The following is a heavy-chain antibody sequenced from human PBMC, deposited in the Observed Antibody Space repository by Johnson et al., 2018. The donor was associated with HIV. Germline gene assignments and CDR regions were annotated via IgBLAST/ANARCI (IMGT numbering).Heavy chain of an antibody. CDR1: GFTFSSYS. D-gene: IGHD3-22*01. Sequence: VQLVESGGGVVQPGRSLRLSCAASGFTFSSYSMHWVRQAPGKGLEWVAVISYDGSNKYYADSVKGRFTISRDNSKNTLYLQMNSLRAEDTAVYYCASGADYYDSSGYYPLDAFDIWGQGTMVTVSS. CDR3: ASGADYYDSSGYYPLDAFDI. CDR2: ISYDGSNK. V-gene: IGHV3-30-3*01. J-gene: IGHJ3*02.